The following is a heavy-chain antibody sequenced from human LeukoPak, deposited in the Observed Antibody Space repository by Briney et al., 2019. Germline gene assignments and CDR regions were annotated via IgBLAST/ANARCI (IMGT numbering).Heavy chain of an antibody. Sequence: PGGSLRLSCAASGFTFSSYSMNWVRQAPGKGLEWVSSISSSSSYIYYADSVKGRFTISRDNAKNSLYLQMNSLRAEDTAVYYCASVIGFGELSDFQHWGQGTLVTVSS. D-gene: IGHD3-10*01. V-gene: IGHV3-21*01. CDR3: ASVIGFGELSDFQH. J-gene: IGHJ1*01. CDR2: ISSSSSYI. CDR1: GFTFSSYS.